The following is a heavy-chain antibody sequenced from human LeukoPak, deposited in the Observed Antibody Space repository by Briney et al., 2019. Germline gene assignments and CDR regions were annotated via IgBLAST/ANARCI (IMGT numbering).Heavy chain of an antibody. J-gene: IGHJ4*02. D-gene: IGHD2/OR15-2a*01. V-gene: IGHV3-74*01. Sequence: GGSLRLSCAASGFTLSSYWMHWVRQAPGKGLVWVSRINSDGSSTSYADSVKGRFTISRDNAKNTVYLHMNSLRVEDTAVYYCTSFYETNWGQGTLVTVSS. CDR3: TSFYETN. CDR1: GFTLSSYW. CDR2: INSDGSST.